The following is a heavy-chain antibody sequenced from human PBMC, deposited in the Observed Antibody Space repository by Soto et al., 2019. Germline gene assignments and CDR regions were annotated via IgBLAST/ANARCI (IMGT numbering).Heavy chain of an antibody. CDR2: VIPMVGMS. Sequence: QVQLVQSGAEVKKPGSSVKVSCTASGGTFNFYSISWVRQAPGQGLEWVGRVIPMVGMSEYAQKFQGRVTITADKSTSTAYMNLRRLRSEDTAVYYCATNYGSGSAHFDYWGQGPLVTVSS. J-gene: IGHJ4*02. CDR1: GGTFNFYS. CDR3: ATNYGSGSAHFDY. V-gene: IGHV1-69*02. D-gene: IGHD3-10*01.